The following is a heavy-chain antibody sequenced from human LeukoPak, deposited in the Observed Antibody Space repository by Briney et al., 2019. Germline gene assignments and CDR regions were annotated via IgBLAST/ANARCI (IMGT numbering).Heavy chain of an antibody. CDR3: ARDSEFYDGPNYTYYFDL. Sequence: SETLSLTCTVSGGSISSYYWSWIRQPAGKGLEWIGRIYTSGSTNYNPSLKSRVTISIDTSKNQFSLKLSSVTAADTAVYYCARDSEFYDGPNYTYYFDLWGQGTLVTVSS. J-gene: IGHJ4*02. CDR1: GGSISSYY. D-gene: IGHD5-24*01. V-gene: IGHV4-4*07. CDR2: IYTSGST.